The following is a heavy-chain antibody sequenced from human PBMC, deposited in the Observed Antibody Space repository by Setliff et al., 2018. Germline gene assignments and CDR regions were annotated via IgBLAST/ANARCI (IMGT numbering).Heavy chain of an antibody. CDR3: ARVPRFTDTRNAFDI. Sequence: PSETLSLTCAVYGGSFSGYYWSWIRQPPGKGLGWIGEINHSGSTNYNPSLKSRVTISVDTSKNQFSLKLSSVTAADTAVYYCARVPRFTDTRNAFDIWGQGTMVTV. D-gene: IGHD5-18*01. V-gene: IGHV4-34*01. CDR1: GGSFSGYY. J-gene: IGHJ3*02. CDR2: INHSGST.